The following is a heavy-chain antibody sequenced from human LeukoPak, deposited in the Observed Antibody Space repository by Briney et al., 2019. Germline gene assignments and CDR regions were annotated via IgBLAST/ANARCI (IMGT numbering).Heavy chain of an antibody. CDR3: ARGGITGTTGAFDI. CDR2: IYHTRCT. Sequence: SGTLSLTCAVYGASISSSKWGSGGRQPRGEGVGWIGEIYHTRCTNYNPSLKPRVPLSVDNSNNQFSLKLTSVTAADTAVYYCARGGITGTTGAFDIWGQGAMVTVSS. D-gene: IGHD1-20*01. V-gene: IGHV4-4*02. CDR1: GASISSSKW. J-gene: IGHJ3*02.